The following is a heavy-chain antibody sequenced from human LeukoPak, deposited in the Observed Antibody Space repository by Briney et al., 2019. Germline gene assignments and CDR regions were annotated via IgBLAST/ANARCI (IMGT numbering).Heavy chain of an antibody. V-gene: IGHV4-39*01. CDR3: ARYSDLAPARPFDI. CDR2: IYYSGST. Sequence: PSETLSLTCTVSGGSISSSSYYWGWIRQPPGKGLEWIGSIYYSGSTYYNPSLKSRVTISVDTSKNQSSLKLSSVTAADTAVYYCARYSDLAPARPFDIWGQGTMVTVSS. J-gene: IGHJ3*02. D-gene: IGHD2-15*01. CDR1: GGSISSSSYY.